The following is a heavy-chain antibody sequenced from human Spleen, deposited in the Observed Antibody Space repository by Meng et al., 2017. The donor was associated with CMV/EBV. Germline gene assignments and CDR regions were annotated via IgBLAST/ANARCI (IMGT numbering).Heavy chain of an antibody. CDR2: IKQDGSEK. D-gene: IGHD2-2*01. J-gene: IGHJ4*02. Sequence: GESLKISCAASGFTFSSYWMSWVRQAPGKGLEWVANIKQDGSEKYYVDSVKGRFTISRDNAKNSLYLQMNSLRAEDTAVYYCARDQYSNIVEVPGAIYYWGQGSLVTVSS. V-gene: IGHV3-7*01. CDR1: GFTFSSYW. CDR3: ARDQYSNIVEVPGAIYY.